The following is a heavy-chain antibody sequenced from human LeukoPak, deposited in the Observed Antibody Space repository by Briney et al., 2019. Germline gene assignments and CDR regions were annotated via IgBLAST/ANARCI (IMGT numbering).Heavy chain of an antibody. D-gene: IGHD6-13*01. CDR2: IFYSGSP. J-gene: IGHJ4*02. CDR3: ARVGHIVAAGTYEY. Sequence: SETLSLTCTVATHSITSYYCRWIRQPPGKGLEWIGNIFYSGSPNYNPSLKSRVTTSFDTSKNQFSLKLSFVTAAGTAVSYCARVGHIVAAGTYEYWGQGTLVTVSS. CDR1: THSITSYY. V-gene: IGHV4-59*12.